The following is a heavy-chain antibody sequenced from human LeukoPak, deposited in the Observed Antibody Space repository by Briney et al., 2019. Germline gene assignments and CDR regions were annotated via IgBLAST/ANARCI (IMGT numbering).Heavy chain of an antibody. D-gene: IGHD1-26*01. CDR3: ARDLMGWDLHYFDY. J-gene: IGHJ4*02. Sequence: PGGSLRLSCAASGFTFSSYSMNWVRQAPGKGLEWVSSISSSSGYIYYADSVKGRFTISRDNAKNSLYLQMHGLRAEDTAVYYCARDLMGWDLHYFDYWGQGTLVTVSS. V-gene: IGHV3-21*01. CDR1: GFTFSSYS. CDR2: ISSSSGYI.